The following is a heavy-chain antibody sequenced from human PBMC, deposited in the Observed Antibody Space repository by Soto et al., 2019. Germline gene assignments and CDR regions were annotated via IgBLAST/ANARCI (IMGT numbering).Heavy chain of an antibody. D-gene: IGHD4-17*01. CDR1: GFNFETYS. CDR2: ITTTSTYI. CDR3: ARDLYGDYDSDY. J-gene: IGHJ4*02. Sequence: GGSLRLSCAASGFNFETYSMSLVRQSPGKGLEWVSSITTTSTYIYYADSVKGRFTVSRDNAQKSLFLQLDSLRADDTAVYYCARDLYGDYDSDYWGPGNLVAVSS. V-gene: IGHV3-21*01.